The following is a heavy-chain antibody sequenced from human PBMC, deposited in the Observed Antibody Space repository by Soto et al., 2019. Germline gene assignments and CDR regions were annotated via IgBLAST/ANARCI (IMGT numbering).Heavy chain of an antibody. V-gene: IGHV3-23*01. J-gene: IGHJ4*02. CDR1: GFTFSSYA. D-gene: IGHD3-10*01. CDR3: AKKWYYYGSGSPYPLDY. Sequence: GSLRLSCAASGFTFSSYAMSWVRQAPGKGLEWVSAISGSGGSTYYADSVKGRFTISRDNSKNTLYLQMNSLRAEDTAVYYCAKKWYYYGSGSPYPLDYWGQGTLVTVSS. CDR2: ISGSGGST.